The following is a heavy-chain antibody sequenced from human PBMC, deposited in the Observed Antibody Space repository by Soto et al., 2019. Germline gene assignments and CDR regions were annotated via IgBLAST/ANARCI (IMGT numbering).Heavy chain of an antibody. J-gene: IGHJ4*02. CDR1: GYRFSSYG. CDR3: VRVKEGVYYDSSGYYDF. Sequence: GASVKVSCKASGYRFSSYGICWVRQAPGQGLQWMGWISTYSGNTNFAQDFRDRLTMTTDTSTNTAYMELRSLRSDDMAVYYCVRVKEGVYYDSSGYYDFWGQGTLVTVSS. CDR2: ISTYSGNT. D-gene: IGHD3-22*01. V-gene: IGHV1-18*03.